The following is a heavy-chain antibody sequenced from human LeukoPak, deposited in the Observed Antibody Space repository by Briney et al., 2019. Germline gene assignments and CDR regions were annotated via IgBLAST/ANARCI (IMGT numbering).Heavy chain of an antibody. CDR2: INPNSGGT. J-gene: IGHJ4*02. Sequence: ASVKVSCKASGYTFTGYYMQWVRQAPGQGLEWMGWINPNSGGTNYAQKFQGRVTMTRDTSISTAYMELSRLRSDDTAVYYCARGADSSGYYSIFYFDYWGQGTLITVSS. V-gene: IGHV1-2*02. CDR3: ARGADSSGYYSIFYFDY. D-gene: IGHD3-22*01. CDR1: GYTFTGYY.